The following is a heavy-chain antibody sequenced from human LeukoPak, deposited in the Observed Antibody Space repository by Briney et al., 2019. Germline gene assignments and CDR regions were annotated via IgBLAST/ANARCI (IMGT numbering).Heavy chain of an antibody. Sequence: GGSLRLSCAASGFTVSSNFINWVRQAPGKGLEWVSVIYSGGGTSYADSVKGRFTISRDNSKNTLYLQMNSLRAEDTAVYYYAREPSDIVLDVWGQGTTVTVSS. V-gene: IGHV3-53*01. J-gene: IGHJ6*02. CDR3: AREPSDIVLDV. CDR1: GFTVSSNF. D-gene: IGHD2-15*01. CDR2: IYSGGGT.